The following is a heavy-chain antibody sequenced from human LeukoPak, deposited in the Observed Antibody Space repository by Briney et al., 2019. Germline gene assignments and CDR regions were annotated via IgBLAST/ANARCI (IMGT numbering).Heavy chain of an antibody. Sequence: SETLSLTCTVSGGSISRSSSYWGWIRQPPGSTLEWIGNFYHSGITYYNPALKSRVTMSVDTSKNQFSLKLTSVTAADTAVYYCVRPNCCTDSSCYSFDYWGQGVLVTVSS. V-gene: IGHV4-39*01. CDR2: FYHSGIT. CDR3: VRPNCCTDSSCYSFDY. J-gene: IGHJ4*02. D-gene: IGHD6-25*01. CDR1: GGSISRSSSY.